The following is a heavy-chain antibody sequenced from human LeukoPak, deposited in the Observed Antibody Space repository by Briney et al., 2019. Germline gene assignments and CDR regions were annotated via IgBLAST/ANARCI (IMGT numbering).Heavy chain of an antibody. CDR1: GGSISSHY. J-gene: IGHJ4*02. Sequence: SETLSLTCTVSGGSISSHYWSWIRQSPGEGLEWIGYIYYSGSTNYNPSLKSRVTISVDTSKNQFSLKLSSVTAADTAVYYCARLPRGCSSSSCYTKPYFDYWGQGTLVTVSS. CDR3: ARLPRGCSSSSCYTKPYFDY. CDR2: IYYSGST. D-gene: IGHD2-15*01. V-gene: IGHV4-59*11.